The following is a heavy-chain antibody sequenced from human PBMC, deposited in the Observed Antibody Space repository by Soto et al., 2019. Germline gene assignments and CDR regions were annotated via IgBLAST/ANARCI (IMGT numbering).Heavy chain of an antibody. D-gene: IGHD3-22*01. CDR1: GFTFTTAW. CDR3: AKGPLSIITFGY. J-gene: IGHJ4*02. V-gene: IGHV3-23*01. CDR2: IRAGGGST. Sequence: GGSLRLSCAAAGFTFTTAWINRVRQAPGKGLEWVSTIRAGGGSTDYRDSVKGRFTVSRDNSKNMLYMQMNSLRAEDTAVYYCAKGPLSIITFGYWGLGTLVTVSS.